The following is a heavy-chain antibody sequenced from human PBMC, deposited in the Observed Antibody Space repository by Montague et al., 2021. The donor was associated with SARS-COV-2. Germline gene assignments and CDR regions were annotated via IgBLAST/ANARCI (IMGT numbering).Heavy chain of an antibody. CDR3: GRGVVAATPVVDY. J-gene: IGHJ4*02. V-gene: IGHV4-4*07. CDR2: IYASGGT. CDR1: GDSISSFY. Sequence: SETLSLTCTVSGDSISSFYWNWIRQPAGKGLEWIGRIYASGGTNYNPSLKSRVTMSVGTSKNQFSLKLNSVTAADTAVYYCGRGVVAATPVVDYWGRGTRVTVSS. D-gene: IGHD2-15*01.